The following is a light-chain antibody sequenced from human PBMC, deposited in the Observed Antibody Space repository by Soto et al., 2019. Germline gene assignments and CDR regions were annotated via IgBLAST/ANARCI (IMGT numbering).Light chain of an antibody. V-gene: IGLV2-23*01. Sequence: QSALTQAASVSGSPGQSITISCTGTNSDVGSYNLVSWYQQHPGKAPKLMIYDGSKRPSVVSNRFSGSKSGNTASLTISGLQPEDEADYYCCSFAGSSTWVFGGGTKLTV. CDR3: CSFAGSSTWV. CDR2: DGS. J-gene: IGLJ3*02. CDR1: NSDVGSYNL.